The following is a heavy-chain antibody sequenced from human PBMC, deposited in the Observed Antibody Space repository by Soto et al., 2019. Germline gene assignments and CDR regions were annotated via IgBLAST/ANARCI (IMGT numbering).Heavy chain of an antibody. CDR3: ARGGYYDILTGYSTRYFDL. CDR1: GYTFTSYG. V-gene: IGHV1-18*01. D-gene: IGHD3-9*01. J-gene: IGHJ2*01. CDR2: ISAYNGNT. Sequence: QVQLVQSGAEVKKPGASVKVSCKASGYTFTSYGISWVRQAPGQGLEWMGWISAYNGNTNYAQKLQGRVTMTTDTATSPAYMELRSLRSDDTAVDYCARGGYYDILTGYSTRYFDLWGRGTLVTVSS.